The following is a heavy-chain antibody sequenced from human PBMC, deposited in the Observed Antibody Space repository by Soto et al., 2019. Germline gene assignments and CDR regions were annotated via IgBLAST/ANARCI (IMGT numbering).Heavy chain of an antibody. D-gene: IGHD5-12*01. CDR2: ISTYNGDT. V-gene: IGHV1-18*01. J-gene: IGHJ6*04. CDR1: GYTFTRSG. Sequence: QVQLVQSGAEVKKPGASVKVSCKASGYTFTRSGISWVRQAPGQGLEWMGWISTYNGDTNYAQTSQGRVTMTTDTSTSTVHMEVRSLISDETAVYYCAREGVAPSYYYGMDAWGKGTPVTVSS. CDR3: AREGVAPSYYYGMDA.